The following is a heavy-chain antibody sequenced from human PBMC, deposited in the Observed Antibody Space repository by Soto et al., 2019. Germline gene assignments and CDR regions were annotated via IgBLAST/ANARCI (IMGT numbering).Heavy chain of an antibody. Sequence: PGGSLRLSCSASGFTFSSYAMHWVRQAPERGLEWVSGISDSGGLTYNADSVKGRFTISRDNSKNTLYLQMNSLRAEDTALYYCARRAFGSSRSFDIWGQGTMVTVSS. V-gene: IGHV3-23*01. D-gene: IGHD6-6*01. CDR2: ISDSGGLT. CDR1: GFTFSSYA. J-gene: IGHJ3*02. CDR3: ARRAFGSSRSFDI.